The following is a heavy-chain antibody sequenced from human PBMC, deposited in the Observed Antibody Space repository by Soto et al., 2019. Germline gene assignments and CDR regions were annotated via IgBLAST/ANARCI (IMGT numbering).Heavy chain of an antibody. D-gene: IGHD6-19*01. V-gene: IGHV1-69*13. CDR2: IIPIFGTA. Sequence: SVKVSCKASGCTFSSYSISWVRQAPGQGLEWMGGIIPIFGTANYAQKFQGRVTITADESTSTAYMELSSLRSEDTAVYYCAREVSGWYYFDYWGQGTLVTVSS. CDR1: GCTFSSYS. CDR3: AREVSGWYYFDY. J-gene: IGHJ4*02.